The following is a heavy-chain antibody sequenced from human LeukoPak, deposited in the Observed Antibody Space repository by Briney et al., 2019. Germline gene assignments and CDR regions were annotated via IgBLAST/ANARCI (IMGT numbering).Heavy chain of an antibody. CDR2: IWSDGSSK. CDR1: GXTFSSYG. Sequence: GGSLRLSCAASGXTFSSYGMHWVRQAPGKGLEWVAVIWSDGSSKHYADSVKGRFTISRDNSKNTLYLQMNSLRGEDTAVYYCARGQPPSYYDMDVWGQGTTVTVSS. J-gene: IGHJ6*02. V-gene: IGHV3-33*01. D-gene: IGHD6-13*01. CDR3: ARGQPPSYYDMDV.